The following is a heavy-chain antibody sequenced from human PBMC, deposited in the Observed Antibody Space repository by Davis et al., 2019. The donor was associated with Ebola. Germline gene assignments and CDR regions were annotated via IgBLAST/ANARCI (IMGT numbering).Heavy chain of an antibody. J-gene: IGHJ6*02. CDR2: INSDGSST. Sequence: HTGGSLRLSCAASGFTFSSYSMNWVRQAPGKGLVWVSRINSDGSSTSYADSVKGRFTISRDNAKNSLYLQMNSLRAEDTAVYYCARALNLYSSSWYYYYGMDVWGQGTTVTVSS. CDR3: ARALNLYSSSWYYYYGMDV. V-gene: IGHV3-74*01. D-gene: IGHD6-13*01. CDR1: GFTFSSYS.